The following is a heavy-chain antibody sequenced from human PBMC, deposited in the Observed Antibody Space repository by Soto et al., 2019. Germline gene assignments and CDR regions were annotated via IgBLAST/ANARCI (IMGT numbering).Heavy chain of an antibody. CDR3: AKPYYYDSSGYRGYYFDS. CDR2: ISYDGSNK. V-gene: IGHV3-30*18. D-gene: IGHD3-22*01. CDR1: GFTFSSYG. J-gene: IGHJ4*02. Sequence: GGSLRLSCAASGFTFSSYGMHWVRQAPGKGLEWVAVISYDGSNKYYADSVKGRFTISRDNSKKTLYLQMNSLRAEDTAVYYCAKPYYYDSSGYRGYYFDSWGEGNLVTVSS.